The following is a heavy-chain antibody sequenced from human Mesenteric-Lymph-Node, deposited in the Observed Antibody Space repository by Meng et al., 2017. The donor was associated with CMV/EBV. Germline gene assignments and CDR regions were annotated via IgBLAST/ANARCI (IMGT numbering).Heavy chain of an antibody. V-gene: IGHV4-34*01. CDR2: INHSGST. CDR1: GGSFSGYY. J-gene: IGHJ4*02. D-gene: IGHD3-9*01. Sequence: VQLHQEGAGRVKPSGTLAVTCAVYGGSFSGYYWNWIRQSPEKGLEWIGEINHSGSTTYNPSFTSRIIISVDTSTNQISLNMSSVTAADTAVYYCARGSSYDILTGYFDYWGQGALVTVSS. CDR3: ARGSSYDILTGYFDY.